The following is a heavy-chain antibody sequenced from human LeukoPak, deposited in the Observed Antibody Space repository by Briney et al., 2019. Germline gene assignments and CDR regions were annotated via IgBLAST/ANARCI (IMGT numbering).Heavy chain of an antibody. V-gene: IGHV3-23*01. Sequence: GGSLRLSCAASGFTFSSYAMSWVRQAPGKGLEWVSAISGSGGNTYYADSVKGRFTISRDNSKNTLYLQMNSLRAEDTAVYYCARDGGPDDYGDYDSDLGDYFDYXGQGTLVTVSS. CDR2: ISGSGGNT. D-gene: IGHD4-17*01. J-gene: IGHJ4*02. CDR1: GFTFSSYA. CDR3: ARDGGPDDYGDYDSDLGDYFDY.